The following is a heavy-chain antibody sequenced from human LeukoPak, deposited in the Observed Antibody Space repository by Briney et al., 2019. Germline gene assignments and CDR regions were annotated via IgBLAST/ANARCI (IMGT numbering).Heavy chain of an antibody. V-gene: IGHV4-39*01. D-gene: IGHD2-15*01. J-gene: IGHJ4*02. Sequence: SETLSLTCIVSGGSISSSSHYWGWIRQPPGKGLEWIGSIYYSGSTYYSPSLKSRVTISVDTSKNQFSLKLRSVTAADTAVYHCARHWAYCSGGTCYSFDDWGQGTLITVSS. CDR1: GGSISSSSHY. CDR3: ARHWAYCSGGTCYSFDD. CDR2: IYYSGST.